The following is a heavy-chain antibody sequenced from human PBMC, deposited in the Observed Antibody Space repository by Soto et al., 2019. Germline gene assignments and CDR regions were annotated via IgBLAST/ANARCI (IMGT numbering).Heavy chain of an antibody. CDR3: ARTSGPGFPFDF. V-gene: IGHV4-31*03. D-gene: IGHD3-10*01. Sequence: QVQLQESGPGLVKHSQTLSLTCTVSGGSVNSVGYYWSWIRQHPGKGLEWIGYSYYSGYTYYNPSFQSRLTISVDTSKNQFSLNLTSVTAADTAVYYCARTSGPGFPFDFWGLGTLVTVSS. J-gene: IGHJ4*02. CDR1: GGSVNSVGYY. CDR2: SYYSGYT.